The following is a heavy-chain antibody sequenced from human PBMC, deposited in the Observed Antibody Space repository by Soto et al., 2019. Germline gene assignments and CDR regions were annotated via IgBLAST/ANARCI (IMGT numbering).Heavy chain of an antibody. CDR2: ISYDGSNK. Sequence: GGSLRLSCAASGFTFSSYAMHWVRQAPGKWLEWVAVISYDGSNKYYADSVKGRFTISRDNSKNTLYLQMNSLRAEDTAVYYCARDKKAIFGVVIRLYGMDVWGQGXTVTVSS. V-gene: IGHV3-30-3*01. CDR3: ARDKKAIFGVVIRLYGMDV. J-gene: IGHJ6*02. D-gene: IGHD3-3*01. CDR1: GFTFSSYA.